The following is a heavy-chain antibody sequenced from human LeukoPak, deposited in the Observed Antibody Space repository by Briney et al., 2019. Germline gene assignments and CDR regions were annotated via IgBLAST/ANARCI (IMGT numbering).Heavy chain of an antibody. Sequence: ASVKVSCKASGYTFTGYYMHWVRQAPGQGLEWMGWINPNSGGTNYAQKFQGRVTMTRDTSISTAYMELSRLRSDDTAVYYCARVNVDSSGYWTYYYYMDVWGKGTTVTVSS. CDR3: ARVNVDSSGYWTYYYYMDV. CDR2: INPNSGGT. J-gene: IGHJ6*03. CDR1: GYTFTGYY. V-gene: IGHV1-2*02. D-gene: IGHD3-22*01.